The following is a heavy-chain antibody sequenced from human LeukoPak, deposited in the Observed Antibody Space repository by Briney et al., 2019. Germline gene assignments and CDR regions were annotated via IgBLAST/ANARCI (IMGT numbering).Heavy chain of an antibody. J-gene: IGHJ3*02. D-gene: IGHD4-23*01. CDR1: GFTFSSYV. CDR3: ARDYTVVKAFDI. CDR2: ISYDGSNK. V-gene: IGHV3-30*04. Sequence: GGSLRLSCAASGFTFSSYVIHWVHQAPGKGLEWVAVISYDGSNKYYADSVKGRFTISRDNSKNTLYLQMNNLRVEDTAVYYCARDYTVVKAFDIWGQGTMVTVSS.